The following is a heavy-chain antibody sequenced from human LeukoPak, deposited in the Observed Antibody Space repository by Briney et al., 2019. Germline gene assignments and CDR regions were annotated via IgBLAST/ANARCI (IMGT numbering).Heavy chain of an antibody. D-gene: IGHD5-12*01. V-gene: IGHV3-7*01. CDR1: GFTFSSYW. Sequence: GGSLRLSCAASGFTFSSYWMSWVRQAPGKGLEWVANINKDGGEKYYVDSVKGRFTISRDNAKNSLYLQMNSLRAEDTAVYYCAREMSGYDSHHYYYGMDVWGQGTTVTVSS. J-gene: IGHJ6*02. CDR3: AREMSGYDSHHYYYGMDV. CDR2: INKDGGEK.